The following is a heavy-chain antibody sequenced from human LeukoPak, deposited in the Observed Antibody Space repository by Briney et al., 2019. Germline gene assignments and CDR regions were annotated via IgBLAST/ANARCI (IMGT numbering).Heavy chain of an antibody. V-gene: IGHV1-46*01. CDR2: INPSIGYT. CDR1: GYTFTSYY. J-gene: IGHJ4*02. CDR3: ARVDADASTETTNYFDY. Sequence: VASVKVSCKASGYTFTSYYMHWVRQAPGQGLEWMGVINPSIGYTTYAQKFQGRVTMTRDMSTTTVYMELSSLRSGDTAVYYCARVDADASTETTNYFDYWGQGTLVAVSS. D-gene: IGHD4-11*01.